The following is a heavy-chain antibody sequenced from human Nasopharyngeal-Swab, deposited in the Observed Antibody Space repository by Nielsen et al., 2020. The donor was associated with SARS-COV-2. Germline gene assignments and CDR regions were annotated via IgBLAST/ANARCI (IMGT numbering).Heavy chain of an antibody. Sequence: SETLSLTCTVSGGSISSYYWGWIRQPPGKGLEWIGSIYYSGSTYYNPSLKSRVTISVDTSKNQFSLKLSSVTAADTAVYYCARLAGTNWFDPWGQGTLVTVSS. CDR1: GGSISSYY. CDR2: IYYSGST. D-gene: IGHD6-13*01. CDR3: ARLAGTNWFDP. V-gene: IGHV4-39*01. J-gene: IGHJ5*02.